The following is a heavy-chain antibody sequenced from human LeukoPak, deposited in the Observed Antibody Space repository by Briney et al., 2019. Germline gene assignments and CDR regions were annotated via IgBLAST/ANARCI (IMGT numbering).Heavy chain of an antibody. CDR3: ARGVNSGWNNWFDP. Sequence: PGGSLRLSCAASGFTFSSYSMNWVRQAPGKGLEWVSSISSSSSYIYYADSVKGRFTISRDNAKNSLYLQMNSLRAEDTAVYYCARGVNSGWNNWFDPWGQGTLVTVSS. CDR1: GFTFSSYS. J-gene: IGHJ5*02. V-gene: IGHV3-21*01. CDR2: ISSSSSYI. D-gene: IGHD6-19*01.